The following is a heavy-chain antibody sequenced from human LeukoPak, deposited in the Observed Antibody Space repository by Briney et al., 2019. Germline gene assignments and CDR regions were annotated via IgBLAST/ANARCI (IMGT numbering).Heavy chain of an antibody. Sequence: PGGSLRLSCGPSGFIFSNYWMGWVRQAPGKGLEWVSAISGSGGSTYYADSVKGRFTISRDNSKNTLYLQMNSLRAEDTAVYYCAKGGVRGFDYWGQGTLVTVSS. CDR2: ISGSGGST. D-gene: IGHD3-10*02. J-gene: IGHJ4*02. V-gene: IGHV3-23*01. CDR1: GFIFSNYW. CDR3: AKGGVRGFDY.